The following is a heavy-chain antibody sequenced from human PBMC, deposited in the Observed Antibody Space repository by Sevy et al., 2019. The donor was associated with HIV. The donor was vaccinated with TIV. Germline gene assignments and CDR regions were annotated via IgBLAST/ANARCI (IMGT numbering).Heavy chain of an antibody. D-gene: IGHD3-22*01. CDR2: ISGSGGST. Sequence: GGSLRLSCAASGFTFSSYAMSWVRQAPGKGLEWVSAISGSGGSTYYADSVKGRFTISRDNSKNTLYLQMNSLRAEDTAVYYCAKATRYYYDSSGYPQDGYFDYWGQGTLVTVSS. CDR3: AKATRYYYDSSGYPQDGYFDY. J-gene: IGHJ4*02. V-gene: IGHV3-23*01. CDR1: GFTFSSYA.